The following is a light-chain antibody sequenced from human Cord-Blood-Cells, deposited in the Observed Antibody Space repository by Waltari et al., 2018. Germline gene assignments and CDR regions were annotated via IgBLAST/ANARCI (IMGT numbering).Light chain of an antibody. CDR2: DVT. V-gene: IGLV2-14*01. Sequence: QSALTQPASVSGSPGQSITISCTGTSSDVGGYNYVSLYQQHPGQAPKLMIYDVTKRPSGFSNRFSGSKSGNTASLTISGLQAEDEADYYCSSYTSSSTLVFGGGTKLTVL. J-gene: IGLJ2*01. CDR3: SSYTSSSTLV. CDR1: SSDVGGYNY.